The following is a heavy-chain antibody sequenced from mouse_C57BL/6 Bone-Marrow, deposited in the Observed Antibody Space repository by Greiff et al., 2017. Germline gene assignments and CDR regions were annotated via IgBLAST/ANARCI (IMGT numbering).Heavy chain of an antibody. CDR1: GFNIKDDY. CDR3: TTRCDVWYFEV. Sequence: VQLKESGAELVRPGASVKLSCTASGFNIKDDYMHWVKQRPEQGLEWIGWIDPENGDTEYASKFQGKATITADPSSNTAYLQLSSLTSEDTAVYYCTTRCDVWYFEVWGTGTTVTVSS. D-gene: IGHD2-13*01. V-gene: IGHV14-4*01. CDR2: IDPENGDT. J-gene: IGHJ1*03.